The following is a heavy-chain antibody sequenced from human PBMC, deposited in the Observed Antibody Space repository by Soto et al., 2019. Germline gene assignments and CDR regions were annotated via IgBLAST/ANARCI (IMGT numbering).Heavy chain of an antibody. D-gene: IGHD2-15*01. CDR3: AKDGGWVWAVTYYYGMDV. V-gene: IGHV3-30*18. Sequence: QVQLVESGGGVVQPGRSLRLSCAASGFTFSSYGMHWVRQAPGKGLEWVAVISYDGSNKYYADSVKGRFTISRDNSKNTLYLQMNSLRAEDPAVYYCAKDGGWVWAVTYYYGMDVWGQGTTVTVSS. J-gene: IGHJ6*02. CDR1: GFTFSSYG. CDR2: ISYDGSNK.